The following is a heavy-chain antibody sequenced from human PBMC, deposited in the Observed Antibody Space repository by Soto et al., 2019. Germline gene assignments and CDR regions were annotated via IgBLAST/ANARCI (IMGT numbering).Heavy chain of an antibody. D-gene: IGHD2-8*01. V-gene: IGHV6-1*01. CDR1: GDSVSSNSAA. CDR3: ARERNAPGVKYYFDY. Sequence: SQTLSLTCAISGDSVSSNSAARNWIRQSPSRGLEWLGRTYYRSKWYNDYAVSVKSRITINPDTSKNQFSLQLNSVTPEDTAVYYCARERNAPGVKYYFDYWGQGTLVTSPQ. CDR2: TYYRSKWYN. J-gene: IGHJ4*02.